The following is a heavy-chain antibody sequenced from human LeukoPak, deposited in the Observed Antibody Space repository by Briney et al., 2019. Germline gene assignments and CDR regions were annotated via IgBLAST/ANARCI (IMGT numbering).Heavy chain of an antibody. V-gene: IGHV4-59*01. J-gene: IGHJ5*02. D-gene: IGHD1-26*01. CDR3: ARGGSGSYPPNWFDP. Sequence: PSETLSLTCTVSGGSISSYYWSWLRQPPGKGLEWIGYIYYSGSTNYNPSLKSRVTISVDTSKNQFSLKLSSVTAADTAVYYCARGGSGSYPPNWFDPWGQGTLVTVSS. CDR2: IYYSGST. CDR1: GGSISSYY.